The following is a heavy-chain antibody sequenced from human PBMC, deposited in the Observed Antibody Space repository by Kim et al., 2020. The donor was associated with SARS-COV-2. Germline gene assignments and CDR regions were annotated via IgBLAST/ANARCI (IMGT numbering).Heavy chain of an antibody. CDR3: ARDHQYSIDY. J-gene: IGHJ4*02. Sequence: SQTLSLTCAISGDSVSSDSVAWNWIRQSPSRGLEWLGRTYYRSKWYNDYAVSVKSRITIRPDTSKNQFSLQLNSVAPEDTAVYYCARDHQYSIDYWGQGTLVTVSS. CDR2: TYYRSKWYN. D-gene: IGHD4-4*01. CDR1: GDSVSSDSVA. V-gene: IGHV6-1*01.